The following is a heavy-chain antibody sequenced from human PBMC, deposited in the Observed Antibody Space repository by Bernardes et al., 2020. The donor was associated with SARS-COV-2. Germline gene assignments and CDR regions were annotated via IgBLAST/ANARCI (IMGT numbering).Heavy chain of an antibody. CDR1: GGSFSGYY. D-gene: IGHD2-2*01. CDR3: ARGSKLRFSIVVVPAAIHREGFDY. CDR2: INHSGST. J-gene: IGHJ4*02. V-gene: IGHV4-34*01. Sequence: SETLSLTCAVYGGSFSGYYWSWIRQPPGKGLEWIGEINHSGSTNYNPSLKSRVTISVDTSKNQFSLKLSSVTAADTAVYYCARGSKLRFSIVVVPAAIHREGFDYWGQGTLVTVSS.